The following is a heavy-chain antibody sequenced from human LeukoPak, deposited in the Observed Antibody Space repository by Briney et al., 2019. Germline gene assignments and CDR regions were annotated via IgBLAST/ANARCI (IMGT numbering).Heavy chain of an antibody. D-gene: IGHD5-18*01. CDR3: ARGYTYGPYYFDC. V-gene: IGHV3-53*01. Sequence: GGSLRLSCAASGLTVSSNYMSWARQAPGKGLEWGSVSYSGGSTYYAVSVKGRFTISRDNSKKTLYLQMNSLRAEDTAVYYCARGYTYGPYYFDCWGQGTLVTVSS. J-gene: IGHJ4*02. CDR1: GLTVSSNY. CDR2: SYSGGST.